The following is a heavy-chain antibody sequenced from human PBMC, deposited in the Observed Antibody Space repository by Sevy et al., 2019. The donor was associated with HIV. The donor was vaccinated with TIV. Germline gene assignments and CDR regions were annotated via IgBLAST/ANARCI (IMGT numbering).Heavy chain of an antibody. CDR3: ARQSVTYDILTGWNYYGVDV. Sequence: SETLSLTCTVSGDSISSNYWNWIRQPPGKGLEWIGYIYYSGSTKYNPSLKSRVTISVDTSKNQFSLRLSSVTAADTAVYYCARQSVTYDILTGWNYYGVDVWRQGTTVTVSS. CDR1: GDSISSNY. CDR2: IYYSGST. D-gene: IGHD3-9*01. V-gene: IGHV4-59*08. J-gene: IGHJ6*02.